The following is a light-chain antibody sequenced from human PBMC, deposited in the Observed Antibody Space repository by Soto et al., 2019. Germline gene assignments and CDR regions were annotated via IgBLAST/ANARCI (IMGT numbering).Light chain of an antibody. J-gene: IGKJ2*01. Sequence: DIQMTQSPSTLSASVGDRVTITCRASQSISSWLAWYQQKPGKAPKLLIYKASSLESGVPSRFSGSGSGTEFTLTISSLQPDDFATYYCQQYDTYSPDTFGQGTNLEIK. V-gene: IGKV1-5*03. CDR2: KAS. CDR1: QSISSW. CDR3: QQYDTYSPDT.